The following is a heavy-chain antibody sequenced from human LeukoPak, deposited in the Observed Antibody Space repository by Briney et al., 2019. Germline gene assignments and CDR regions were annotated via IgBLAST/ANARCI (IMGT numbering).Heavy chain of an antibody. J-gene: IGHJ4*02. CDR3: AREREDTYYYDSSGYTTFDY. CDR1: GFTFSSYE. CDR2: ISSSGSTI. D-gene: IGHD3-22*01. V-gene: IGHV3-48*03. Sequence: GGSLRLSCAASGFTFSSYEMNWVRQAPGKGLEWVSYISSSGSTIYYADSVKGRFTISRDNAKNSLYLQMNSLRAEDTAVYYCAREREDTYYYDSSGYTTFDYWGQGTLVTVSP.